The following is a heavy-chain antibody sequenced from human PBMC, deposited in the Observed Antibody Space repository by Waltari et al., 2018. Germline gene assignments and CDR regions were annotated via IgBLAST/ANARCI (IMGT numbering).Heavy chain of an antibody. V-gene: IGHV4-39*01. CDR1: GDSISSTRYY. CDR3: ARPGRVGGGSLMGLDY. CDR2: FSYNGNT. Sequence: QLRLQESGPGLVKASETLSLTCSVPGDSISSTRYYWGWIRQPPGKGLEWIGSFSYNGNTYYNPSLKSRITISVDTSKNQFSLEVKSVTAADSAMYYCARPGRVGGGSLMGLDYWGQGTLVTVSS. J-gene: IGHJ4*02. D-gene: IGHD2-15*01.